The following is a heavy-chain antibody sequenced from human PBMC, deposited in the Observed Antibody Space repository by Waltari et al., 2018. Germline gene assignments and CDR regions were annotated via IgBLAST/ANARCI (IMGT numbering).Heavy chain of an antibody. D-gene: IGHD5-12*01. Sequence: QLHLQESGPGLVKPSETLSLTCSVSGGSITSNRHYWGWSRQPPGKGPEWTGTISYSGATYNNPSLKSRVTISVDTSKNQYSLKLTSVTAADTAVYYCATYIGASIGTAAFDVWGQGTMVTVSS. V-gene: IGHV4-39*01. CDR2: ISYSGAT. CDR1: GGSITSNRHY. CDR3: ATYIGASIGTAAFDV. J-gene: IGHJ3*01.